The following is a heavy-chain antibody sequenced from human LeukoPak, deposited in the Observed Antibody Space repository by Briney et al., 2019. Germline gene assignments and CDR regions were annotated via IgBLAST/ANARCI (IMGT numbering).Heavy chain of an antibody. V-gene: IGHV4-59*08. CDR1: GGSISSYY. Sequence: PSETLSLTCTVSGGSISSYYWSWIRQPPGRGLEWIGYIYYSGSTNYNPSLKSRVTISVDTSKNQFSLKLSSVTAADTAVYYCARGSYGSGSISWGQGTLVTVSS. J-gene: IGHJ5*02. D-gene: IGHD3-10*01. CDR3: ARGSYGSGSIS. CDR2: IYYSGST.